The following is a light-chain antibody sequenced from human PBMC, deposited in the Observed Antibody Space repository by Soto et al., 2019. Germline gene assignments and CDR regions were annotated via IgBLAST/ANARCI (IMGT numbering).Light chain of an antibody. CDR2: EVS. Sequence: QSVLTQPASVSGSPGQSITISCTGTSSDVGGYNYVSWYQQHPGKDPKLMIYEVSNRPSGVSNSFSGSKSGNTASLTISGLQAEDEADYYCSSYTSSSTLVFGTGTKVTVL. CDR1: SSDVGGYNY. J-gene: IGLJ1*01. V-gene: IGLV2-14*01. CDR3: SSYTSSSTLV.